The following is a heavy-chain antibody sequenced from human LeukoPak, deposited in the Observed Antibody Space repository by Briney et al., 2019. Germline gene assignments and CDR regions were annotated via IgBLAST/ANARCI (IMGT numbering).Heavy chain of an antibody. V-gene: IGHV4-59*01. Sequence: PSETLSLTCTVSGGSFTSSYWSWFRKPPAKGLEWIGYVYASGSTRFNPSGTTNYNPSLKSRVTISVDTSKNQVSLNLKSVSAAHTPVYYCARESWDTMVRGVIFDLWGQGTLVTVSS. CDR3: ARESWDTMVRGVIFDL. CDR2: VYASGSTRFNPSGTT. D-gene: IGHD3-10*01. J-gene: IGHJ4*02. CDR1: GGSFTSSY.